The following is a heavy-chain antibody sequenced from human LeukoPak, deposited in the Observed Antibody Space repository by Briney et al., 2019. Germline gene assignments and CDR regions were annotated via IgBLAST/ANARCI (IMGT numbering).Heavy chain of an antibody. J-gene: IGHJ5*02. CDR3: ARGRYCSGGNCYSGSWFDP. D-gene: IGHD2-15*01. Sequence: SETLSLTCTVSGGSISSYYWSWIRQPPGKGLEWIGSIYYSGSTYYNTSLKSRVTISVDTSKNQFSLKLNSVTAADTAVYFCARGRYCSGGNCYSGSWFDPWGQGTLVTVSS. CDR1: GGSISSYY. CDR2: IYYSGST. V-gene: IGHV4-59*05.